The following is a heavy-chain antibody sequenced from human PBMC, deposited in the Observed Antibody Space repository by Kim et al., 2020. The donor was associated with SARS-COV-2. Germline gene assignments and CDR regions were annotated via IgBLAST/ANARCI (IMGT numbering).Heavy chain of an antibody. D-gene: IGHD3-22*01. Sequence: GGSLRLSCAASGFTFSSYEMNWVRQAPGKGLEWVSYISSSGSTIYYADSVKGRFTISRDNAKNSLYLQMNSLRAEDTAVYYCARDGASAYDSSGPNFPWGQGTLVTVSS. V-gene: IGHV3-48*03. CDR3: ARDGASAYDSSGPNFP. CDR1: GFTFSSYE. J-gene: IGHJ5*02. CDR2: ISSSGSTI.